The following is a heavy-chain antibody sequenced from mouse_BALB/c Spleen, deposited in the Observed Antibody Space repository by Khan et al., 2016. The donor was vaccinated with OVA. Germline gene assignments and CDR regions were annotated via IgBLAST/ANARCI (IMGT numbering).Heavy chain of an antibody. CDR2: INPSTGYT. V-gene: IGHV1-7*01. J-gene: IGHJ2*01. D-gene: IGHD1-1*01. CDR1: GYTFLNYW. Sequence: VELVESGAELAKPGASVKMSCKASGYTFLNYWILWVKQGPGQDLEWIGYINPSTGYTEYNQNFKDKATLTADKSSITAYMQLSSLTSEDSAVYYCARMGRRCDFDCWGQGTTLTVSS. CDR3: ARMGRRCDFDC.